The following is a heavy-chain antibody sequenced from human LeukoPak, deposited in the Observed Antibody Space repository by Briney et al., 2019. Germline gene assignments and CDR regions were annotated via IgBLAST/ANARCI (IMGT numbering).Heavy chain of an antibody. CDR1: GYSISSGYY. Sequence: PSEALSLTCVVSGYSISSGYYWGWIRQPPGKGLEWIGSIYHSGSTYYNPSLKSQVTISVDTSKNQFSLKLSSVTAADTAVYYCARVLAVAGVDYWGQGTLVTVSS. CDR2: IYHSGST. D-gene: IGHD6-19*01. V-gene: IGHV4-38-2*01. J-gene: IGHJ4*02. CDR3: ARVLAVAGVDY.